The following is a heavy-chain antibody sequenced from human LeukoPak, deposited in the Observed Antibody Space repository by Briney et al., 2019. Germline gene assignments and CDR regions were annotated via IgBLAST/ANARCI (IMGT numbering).Heavy chain of an antibody. V-gene: IGHV4-59*08. D-gene: IGHD3-16*02. CDR3: ARHIGGGIEDMDV. CDR1: GGSIGTYY. Sequence: PSETLSLTCTVSGGSIGTYYWSWIRQSPGKGLEWIGYIYVTGTTRYNPYLQSRVTISVDTSRNQFFLQMSPVTAADTAVYYCARHIGGGIEDMDVWGKGIKVTVSS. J-gene: IGHJ6*03. CDR2: IYVTGTT.